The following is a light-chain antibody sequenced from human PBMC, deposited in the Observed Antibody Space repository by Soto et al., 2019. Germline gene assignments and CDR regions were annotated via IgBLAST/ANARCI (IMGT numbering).Light chain of an antibody. CDR2: SVS. V-gene: IGKV1-39*01. J-gene: IGKJ1*01. CDR3: EQYGSSPRT. Sequence: DIQMTQSPSSLSASVGDTVTITCRASQSIGKHLNWYQQKPGKAPKFLIYSVSSLQSGVPSRFSGSGSGTDFTLTISTLEPEDFAVYYCEQYGSSPRTFGQGTKVDIK. CDR1: QSIGKH.